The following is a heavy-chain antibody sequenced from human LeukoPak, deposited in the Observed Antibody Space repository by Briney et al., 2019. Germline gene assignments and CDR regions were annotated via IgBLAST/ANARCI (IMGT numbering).Heavy chain of an antibody. CDR3: ARVAVAGYFDY. J-gene: IGHJ4*02. V-gene: IGHV1-18*01. Sequence: GASVKVSCKASGGTFSSYGISWVRQAPGQGLEWMGWISAYNGNTNYAQKLQGRVTMTTDTSTSTAYMELRSLRSDDTAVYYCARVAVAGYFDYWGQGTLVTVSS. CDR2: ISAYNGNT. D-gene: IGHD6-19*01. CDR1: GGTFSSYG.